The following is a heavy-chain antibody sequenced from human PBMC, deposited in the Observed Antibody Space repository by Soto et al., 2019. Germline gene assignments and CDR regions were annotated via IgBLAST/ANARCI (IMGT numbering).Heavy chain of an antibody. Sequence: PSETLSLTCAVSGVSISSGGYSWSWIRQPPGKGLEWIGYIYNSRSTYYNPSLKSRVTISVDTSKNQFSLRLTSVTAADTAVYYCARHQEVRGVTIPYHYYGMDVWGQGTTVTVSS. CDR3: ARHQEVRGVTIPYHYYGMDV. V-gene: IGHV4-30-2*01. D-gene: IGHD3-10*01. CDR1: GVSISSGGYS. J-gene: IGHJ6*02. CDR2: IYNSRST.